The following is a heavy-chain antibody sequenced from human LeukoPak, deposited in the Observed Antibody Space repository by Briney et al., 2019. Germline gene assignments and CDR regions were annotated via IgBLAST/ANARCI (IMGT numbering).Heavy chain of an antibody. V-gene: IGHV1-3*01. Sequence: ASVKVSCKASGYTFTSYAMHWVRQAPGQRLEWMGWINAGNGNTKYSQKFQGRVTITRVTSASTAYMELSSLRSEDTAVYYCARDKGTDYDSSLDYWGQGTLVTVSS. D-gene: IGHD3-22*01. CDR1: GYTFTSYA. J-gene: IGHJ4*02. CDR2: INAGNGNT. CDR3: ARDKGTDYDSSLDY.